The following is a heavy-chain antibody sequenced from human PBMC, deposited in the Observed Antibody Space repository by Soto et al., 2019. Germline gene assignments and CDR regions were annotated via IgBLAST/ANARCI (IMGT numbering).Heavy chain of an antibody. D-gene: IGHD1-26*01. J-gene: IGHJ4*02. CDR1: GGSISSGDYY. CDR3: ARDTPGIVGATGLFDY. Sequence: QVQLQESGPGLVKPSQTLSLTCTVSGGSISSGDYYWSWIRQPPGKGLEWIGYIYYSGSTYYNPSLKRRVTISVDTSKNQFSLKLSSVTAADTAVYYCARDTPGIVGATGLFDYWGQGTLVTVSS. V-gene: IGHV4-30-4*01. CDR2: IYYSGST.